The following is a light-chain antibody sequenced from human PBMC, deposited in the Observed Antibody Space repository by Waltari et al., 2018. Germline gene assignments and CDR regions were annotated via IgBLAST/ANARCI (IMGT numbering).Light chain of an antibody. CDR1: SGHSSYT. V-gene: IGLV4-69*01. J-gene: IGLJ2*01. CDR2: LNSPGSH. CDR3: QTWGMGIVI. Sequence: QLVLTQSPSASASLGASVKLTCTLSSGHSSYTIAWHQQQPAKGPRYFMKLNSPGSHIKGDGIPVRFSGSSSGAERYLTISSLQSEDEADYYCQTWGMGIVIFGGGTRLTVL.